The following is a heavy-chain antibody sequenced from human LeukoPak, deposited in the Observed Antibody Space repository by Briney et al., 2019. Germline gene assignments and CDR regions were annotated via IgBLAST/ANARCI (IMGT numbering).Heavy chain of an antibody. Sequence: ASMKVSCKASGYSFTGYYIHWVRQAPGQGLEWMGWINPDGGVTKSAQNFQGRVTMTRDKSINTVYMELSELTSDDTASYYCARGPNHYYYMDFWGTGTTVSVSS. CDR2: INPDGGVT. D-gene: IGHD2-8*01. CDR1: GYSFTGYY. CDR3: ARGPNHYYYMDF. V-gene: IGHV1-2*02. J-gene: IGHJ6*03.